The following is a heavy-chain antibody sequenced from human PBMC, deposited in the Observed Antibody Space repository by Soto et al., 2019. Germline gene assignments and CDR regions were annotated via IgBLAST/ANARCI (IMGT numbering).Heavy chain of an antibody. CDR3: ARGGINMAWNYYYYGMDV. CDR2: IIPTGST. D-gene: IGHD3-10*01. V-gene: IGHV4-34*01. J-gene: IGHJ6*02. Sequence: XATLSLNCAVSGASFSGHYWSGVRQPPGKGLEWVGEIIPTGSTTYNPSLKSRLSFSLDTSNNHFSLNLSSVSVADTAVYYCARGGINMAWNYYYYGMDVWGQGTTVTVSS. CDR1: GASFSGHY.